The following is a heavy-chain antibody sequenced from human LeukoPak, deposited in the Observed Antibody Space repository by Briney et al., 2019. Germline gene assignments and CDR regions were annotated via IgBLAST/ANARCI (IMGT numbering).Heavy chain of an antibody. J-gene: IGHJ4*02. CDR3: AKSKLFEELGYFDY. CDR2: FSGSGGST. V-gene: IGHV3-23*01. D-gene: IGHD1-26*01. CDR1: GFTFSSYA. Sequence: PGGSLRLSCAASGFTFSSYAMSWVRQAPGKRLEWVSAFSGSGGSTNYADSVKGRFTISRDNSKNTLYLQMNSLRAEDTAVYYCAKSKLFEELGYFDYWGQGTLVTVSS.